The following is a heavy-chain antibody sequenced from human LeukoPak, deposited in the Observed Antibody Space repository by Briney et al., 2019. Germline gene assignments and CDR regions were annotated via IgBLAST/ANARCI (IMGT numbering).Heavy chain of an antibody. D-gene: IGHD5-18*01. V-gene: IGHV3-7*01. Sequence: GGSLRLSCAASGLTFSTYWMSWVRQAPGKGLEWVANIKQDGSEKYYVDSVKGRFTISRDNSKNTLYLQMNSLRAEDTAVYYCAREGRGYSYGYPPPLYNWFDPWGQGTLVTVSS. J-gene: IGHJ5*02. CDR3: AREGRGYSYGYPPPLYNWFDP. CDR2: IKQDGSEK. CDR1: GLTFSTYW.